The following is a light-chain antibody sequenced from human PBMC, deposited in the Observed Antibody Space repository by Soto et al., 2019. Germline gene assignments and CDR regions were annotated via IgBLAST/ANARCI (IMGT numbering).Light chain of an antibody. J-gene: IGKJ1*01. CDR2: DAS. CDR1: QSISSW. Sequence: IQMTQSPSTLSASVGDRVTITFRASQSISSWLAWYQQKPGKAPKLLIYDASSLESGVPSRFSGSGSGTEFTLTISSLQPDDFATYYCQQYNSHWTFGQGTKVDIK. CDR3: QQYNSHWT. V-gene: IGKV1-5*01.